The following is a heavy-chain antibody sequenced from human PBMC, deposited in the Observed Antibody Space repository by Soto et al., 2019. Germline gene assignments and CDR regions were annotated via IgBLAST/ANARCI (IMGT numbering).Heavy chain of an antibody. CDR2: INQDGAEK. V-gene: IGHV3-7*01. D-gene: IGHD3-10*01. CDR1: GFIFSNYW. CDR3: ARDPYGGDGDSAEFGAFDI. J-gene: IGHJ3*02. Sequence: VLLVESGGGLVQPGGSLRLSCAASGFIFSNYWMTWVRQAPGKGLEWVANINQDGAEKFYVDSVKGRFTISRDNAQKSLYLLLNILRAEDTAVYYCARDPYGGDGDSAEFGAFDIWGQGTMVAVSS.